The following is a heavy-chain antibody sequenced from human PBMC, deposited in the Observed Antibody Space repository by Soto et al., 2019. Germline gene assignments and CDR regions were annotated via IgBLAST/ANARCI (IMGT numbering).Heavy chain of an antibody. J-gene: IGHJ4*02. CDR1: GFSLSTSGVG. D-gene: IGHD1-26*01. CDR3: AHSGVGASEFDY. V-gene: IGHV2-5*02. CDR2: IYWDDDK. Sequence: QITLKESGPTLVKPTQTLTLTCTFSGFSLSTSGVGVGWIRQPPGKALEWLALIYWDDDKRYSPSLKSRLTSTKATAQNQVVLTMTNMHPVDTATYSCAHSGVGASEFDYWGQGTLVTVSS.